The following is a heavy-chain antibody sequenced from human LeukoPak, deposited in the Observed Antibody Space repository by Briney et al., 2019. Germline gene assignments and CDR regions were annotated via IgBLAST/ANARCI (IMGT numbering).Heavy chain of an antibody. CDR3: ARDVRY. CDR1: GFTFSDPW. Sequence: GGSLRLSCAGSGFTFSDPWMNWVRQAPGKGLEWVATMNQNGDQTNYADSVRGRFTISRDNAKNSLYLQMNSLRAEDTAVYYCARDVRYWGQGTLVTVSS. CDR2: MNQNGDQT. V-gene: IGHV3-7*04. J-gene: IGHJ4*02.